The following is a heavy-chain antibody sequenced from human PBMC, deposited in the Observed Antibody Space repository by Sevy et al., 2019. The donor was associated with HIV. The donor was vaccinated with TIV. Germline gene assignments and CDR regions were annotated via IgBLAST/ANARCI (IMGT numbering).Heavy chain of an antibody. D-gene: IGHD6-19*01. V-gene: IGHV3-7*01. CDR2: IKQDGSEK. CDR1: GFSLSSYW. CDR3: ARVQQWLANYFYYYGMDV. J-gene: IGHJ6*02. Sequence: GGSLRLSCAASGFSLSSYWMSWVRQAPGKGLEWVANIKQDGSEKYYVDSVKGRFTISRDNAKSSLYLQMNSLKAEVTAVYYCARVQQWLANYFYYYGMDVWGQGTTVTVSS.